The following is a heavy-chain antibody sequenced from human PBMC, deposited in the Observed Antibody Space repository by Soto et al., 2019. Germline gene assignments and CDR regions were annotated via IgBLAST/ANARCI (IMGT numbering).Heavy chain of an antibody. D-gene: IGHD3-22*01. V-gene: IGHV3-30*03. CDR1: GFTLGDYG. CDR3: ATDCYYDDTGFGAGPTV. J-gene: IGHJ4*02. CDR2: TSYDGRNK. Sequence: GGSLRLSCAASGFTLGDYGMHWVRQAPGKGLEWVAVTSYDGRNKYYADSVKGRFTISRDNSKNTLYLQLNSLRVEDTAVYYCATDCYYDDTGFGAGPTVWGQGSLVTVAS.